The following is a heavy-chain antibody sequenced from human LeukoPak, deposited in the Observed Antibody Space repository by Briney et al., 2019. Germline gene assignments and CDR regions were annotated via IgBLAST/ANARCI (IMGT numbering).Heavy chain of an antibody. CDR2: INPNGGGT. V-gene: IGHV1-2*02. J-gene: IGHJ4*02. CDR1: GCTFTGHY. D-gene: IGHD3-3*01. Sequence: GASVEVSCKAAGCTFTGHYIHWVRQAPGQRLEWMGWINPNGGGTNYAQKFQGRVTMTRDTSITTAYMELSRLRSDDTAVYYCARGGGTVFGVIYDWGQGTLVTVSS. CDR3: ARGGGTVFGVIYD.